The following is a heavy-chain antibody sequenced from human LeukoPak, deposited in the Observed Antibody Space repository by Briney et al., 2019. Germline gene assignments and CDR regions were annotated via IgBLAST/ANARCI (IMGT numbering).Heavy chain of an antibody. Sequence: ASVKVSCTASGYIFTGFFIHWVRQAPGQGLEWMGWINPTSGDTNSSQKFQGRVTMTRDTSISTAYMELSRLKSDDTAFYYCATGRDLVSTTSPFDYWGQGTLVTVSS. CDR1: GYIFTGFF. V-gene: IGHV1-2*02. D-gene: IGHD5/OR15-5a*01. CDR2: INPTSGDT. J-gene: IGHJ4*02. CDR3: ATGRDLVSTTSPFDY.